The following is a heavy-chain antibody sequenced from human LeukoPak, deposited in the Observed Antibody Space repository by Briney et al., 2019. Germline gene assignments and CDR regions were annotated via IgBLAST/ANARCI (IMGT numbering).Heavy chain of an antibody. CDR3: ARDRAVTSDAFDI. Sequence: TSETLSLTCTVSGGSVSSGSYYWSWIRQPPGKGLEWIGYIYYSGSTNYNPSLKSRVTISVDTSKNRFSLKLSSVTAADTAVYYCARDRAVTSDAFDIWGQGTMVTVSS. V-gene: IGHV4-61*01. CDR1: GGSVSSGSYY. D-gene: IGHD4-17*01. CDR2: IYYSGST. J-gene: IGHJ3*02.